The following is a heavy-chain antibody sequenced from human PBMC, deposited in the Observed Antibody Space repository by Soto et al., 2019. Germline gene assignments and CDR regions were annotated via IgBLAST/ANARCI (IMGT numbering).Heavy chain of an antibody. CDR1: GGSISSSSYY. J-gene: IGHJ3*02. Sequence: QLQLQESGPGLVKPSETLSLTCTVSGGSISSSSYYWGWIRQPPGKGLEWIGSIYYSGSTYYNPSLKSRVTISVDTSKNQFSLKLSSVTAADTAVYYCARYPLGITGTTDAFDIWGQGTMVTVSS. D-gene: IGHD1-20*01. CDR2: IYYSGST. V-gene: IGHV4-39*01. CDR3: ARYPLGITGTTDAFDI.